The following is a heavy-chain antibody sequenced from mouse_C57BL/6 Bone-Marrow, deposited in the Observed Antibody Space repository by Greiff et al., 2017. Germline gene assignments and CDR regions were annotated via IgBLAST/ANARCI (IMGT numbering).Heavy chain of an antibody. CDR2: IDPSDSYT. J-gene: IGHJ3*01. D-gene: IGHD2-4*01. Sequence: QVQLQQPGAELVKPGASVKLSCKASGYTFTSSWMQWVKQRPGQGLEWIGEIDPSDSYTNYNQKFKGKATLTVDTSSSTACMQLSSLTSEDSAVYYCAGKLYDYESWFAYWGQGTLVTVSA. CDR1: GYTFTSSW. CDR3: AGKLYDYESWFAY. V-gene: IGHV1-50*01.